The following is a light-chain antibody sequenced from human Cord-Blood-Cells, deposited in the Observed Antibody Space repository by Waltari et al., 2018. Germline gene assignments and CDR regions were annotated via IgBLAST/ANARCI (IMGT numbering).Light chain of an antibody. J-gene: IGKJ2*01. CDR3: QQYYSTPRT. CDR1: QRVLYTSNNKNY. CDR2: LAS. V-gene: IGKV4-1*01. Sequence: DIVMTQSPESLAVSLGERATINCKSRQRVLYTSNNKNYLAWYQQKPGQPPKLLIYLASTRESGVPDRFSGSGSGTDFTRTISSLQAEDVAVYYCQQYYSTPRTFGQGTKLEIK.